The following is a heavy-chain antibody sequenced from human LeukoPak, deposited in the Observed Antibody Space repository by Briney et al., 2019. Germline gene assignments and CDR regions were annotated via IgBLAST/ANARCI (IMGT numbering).Heavy chain of an antibody. CDR2: IYHSGST. V-gene: IGHV4-59*01. D-gene: IGHD6-19*01. CDR1: GGSMSSYY. J-gene: IGHJ4*02. CDR3: ARVSAYSSGWLIRSDNSGGLDY. Sequence: SETLSLTCSVSGGSMSSYYWSWIRQSPGKGLEWIGYIYHSGSTDYNSSLKSRVTISEDTSKKQFSLKVSSVTAADTAVYYCARVSAYSSGWLIRSDNSGGLDYWGQGTLVTVSS.